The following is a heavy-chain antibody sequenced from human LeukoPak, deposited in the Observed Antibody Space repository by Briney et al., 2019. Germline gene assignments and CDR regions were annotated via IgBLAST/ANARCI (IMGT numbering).Heavy chain of an antibody. CDR3: ARVGYYGMDV. CDR2: MSPNSGNT. D-gene: IGHD3-16*01. V-gene: IGHV1-8*01. J-gene: IGHJ6*02. CDR1: GYTFTSYD. Sequence: ASVRVSCRASGYTFTSYDVNWVRQAPGQGLEWMGWMSPNSGNTGYAQKFQCRVTMTRSASISTAYMELSSLRSEDTAVYYCARVGYYGMDVWGQGTTVTVSS.